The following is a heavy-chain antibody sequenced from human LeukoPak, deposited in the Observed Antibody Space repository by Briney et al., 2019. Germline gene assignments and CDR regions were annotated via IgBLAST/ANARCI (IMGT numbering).Heavy chain of an antibody. CDR2: ISTYNGNT. D-gene: IGHD2-2*01. CDR3: ARDGDQYASDGSCVY. V-gene: IGHV1-18*01. J-gene: IGHJ4*02. Sequence: GASVKVSCKASGYTFISHGISWVRQAPGQGHEWMGWISTYNGNTDYAPGFQGRVTITSDTAARTVYMELMSLTSDDTAVYFCARDGDQYASDGSCVYWGQGTRVTVSS. CDR1: GYTFISHG.